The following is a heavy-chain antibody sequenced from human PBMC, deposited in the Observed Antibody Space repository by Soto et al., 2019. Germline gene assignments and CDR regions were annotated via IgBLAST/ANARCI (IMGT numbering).Heavy chain of an antibody. Sequence: HEHLVQSGAEVKRPGASLKVSCKASGYSFTGYYIHWVRQAPGQGLEWMGWINPDSGATNYAQNFQGSVTLTSDTPISTASMDLNSLTSDYTAVYYCARGDYGTGGYPFPYFDYWGQGPLVIVSS. CDR3: ARGDYGTGGYPFPYFDY. CDR2: INPDSGAT. D-gene: IGHD2-8*02. J-gene: IGHJ4*02. CDR1: GYSFTGYY. V-gene: IGHV1-2*02.